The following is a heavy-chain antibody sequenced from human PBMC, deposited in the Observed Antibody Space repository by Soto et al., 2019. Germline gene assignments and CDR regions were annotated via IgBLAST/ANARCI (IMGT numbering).Heavy chain of an antibody. V-gene: IGHV4-4*02. J-gene: IGHJ5*02. CDR2: IYHSGST. CDR3: ARLVVRSYDFRSGYHPGGWFDP. CDR1: GGSISSSNW. D-gene: IGHD3-3*01. Sequence: QVQLQESGPGLVKPSGTLSLTCAVSGGSISSSNWWSWVRQPPGKGLEWIGEIYHSGSTNYNPSLKSRVTISVDKSKNQFALKLSSVTAADTAVYYCARLVVRSYDFRSGYHPGGWFDPWGQGTLVTVSS.